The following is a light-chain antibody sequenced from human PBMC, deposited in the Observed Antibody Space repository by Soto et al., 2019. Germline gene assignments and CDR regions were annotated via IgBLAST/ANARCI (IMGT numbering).Light chain of an antibody. J-gene: IGKJ2*01. Sequence: DIQMTQSPSTLSASVGDRVTITCRASQSISSWLAWYQQKPGKAPKLLIYKASSLESGVPSRFSGSGSGTEFTLTISILQHDDFATYYCQQYNSYPETVGQGTKLEIK. CDR2: KAS. CDR1: QSISSW. CDR3: QQYNSYPET. V-gene: IGKV1-5*03.